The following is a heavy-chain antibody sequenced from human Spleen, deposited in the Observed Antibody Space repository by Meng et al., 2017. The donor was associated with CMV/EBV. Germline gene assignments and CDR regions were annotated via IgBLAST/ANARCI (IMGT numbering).Heavy chain of an antibody. D-gene: IGHD3-10*01. CDR3: ARGNTMEPDAFDI. V-gene: IGHV1-8*03. Sequence: KAAGYTFTSNDNNWVRQATGQGLEWMGWMNPNSGNTGYAQKFQGRVTITRNTSISTAYMELSSLRSEDTAVYYCARGNTMEPDAFDIWGQGTMVTVSS. CDR1: GYTFTSND. CDR2: MNPNSGNT. J-gene: IGHJ3*02.